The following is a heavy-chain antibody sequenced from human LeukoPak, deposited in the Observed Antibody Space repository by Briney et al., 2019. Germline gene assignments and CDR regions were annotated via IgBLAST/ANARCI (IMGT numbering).Heavy chain of an antibody. Sequence: ASVKVSCKASGYTFTGYFMHWVRQAPGQGLEWMGWINPNSGGTNYAQKFQGRVTMTRDTSISTAYMELGRLTSDDTAMYYCARSITISVYYYYYMDIWGKGTTVTVSS. CDR3: ARSITISVYYYYYMDI. J-gene: IGHJ6*03. D-gene: IGHD3-3*01. CDR2: INPNSGGT. CDR1: GYTFTGYF. V-gene: IGHV1-2*02.